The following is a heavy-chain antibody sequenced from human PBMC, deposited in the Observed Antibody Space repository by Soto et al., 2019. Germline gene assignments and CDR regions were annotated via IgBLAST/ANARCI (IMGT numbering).Heavy chain of an antibody. V-gene: IGHV4-30-4*08. CDR1: GGSISSGGDY. D-gene: IGHD2-15*01. J-gene: IGHJ4*02. CDR3: ARYGSGECNRGSCYSPFDY. CDR2: IYYSGST. Sequence: SETLSLTCTVSGGSISSGGDYWSWIRQHPGKGLEWIGYIYYSGSTYYNPSLMSRVTISVDTSKNQFSLKLSSVTAADTAVYYCARYGSGECNRGSCYSPFDYWGQGTLVTVSS.